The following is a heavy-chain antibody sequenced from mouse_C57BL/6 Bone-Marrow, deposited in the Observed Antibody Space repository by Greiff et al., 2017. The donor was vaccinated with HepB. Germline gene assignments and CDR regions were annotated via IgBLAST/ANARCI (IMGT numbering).Heavy chain of an antibody. CDR2: IYPRSGNT. Sequence: VQLQESGAELARPGASVKLSCKASGYTFTSYGISWVKQRTGQGLEWIGEIYPRSGNTYYNEKFKGKATLTADKSSSTAYLELRSLTSEESAVYYCAPSGYGSDYAMDYWGQGTSVTVSS. V-gene: IGHV1-81*01. CDR1: GYTFTSYG. CDR3: APSGYGSDYAMDY. D-gene: IGHD1-1*01. J-gene: IGHJ4*01.